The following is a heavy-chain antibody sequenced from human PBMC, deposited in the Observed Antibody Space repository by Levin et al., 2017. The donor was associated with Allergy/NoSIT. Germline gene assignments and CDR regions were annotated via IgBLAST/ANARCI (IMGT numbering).Heavy chain of an antibody. V-gene: IGHV3-7*01. D-gene: IGHD3-10*01. CDR3: ATSITMFDY. Sequence: GESLKISCVASGFTFSRYWMSWVRQAPGKGLEWVANIKEDGSERYYVDSVKGRFTISRDNAKNSLYLQMSSLRVDDTAVYYCATSITMFDYWGQGALVTVSS. J-gene: IGHJ4*02. CDR1: GFTFSRYW. CDR2: IKEDGSER.